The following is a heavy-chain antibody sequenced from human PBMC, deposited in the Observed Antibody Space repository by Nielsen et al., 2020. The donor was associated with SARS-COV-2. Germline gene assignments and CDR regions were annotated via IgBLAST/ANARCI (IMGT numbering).Heavy chain of an antibody. CDR3: ARRGYSGYDSIDYYYYMDV. D-gene: IGHD5-12*01. Sequence: SLKISCAASGFTFDDYAMHWVRQAPGKGLEWVSVISWNSGTIGYADSVKGRFTISRDNAKNSLHLQMNSLRAEDTALYHCARRGYSGYDSIDYYYYMDVWGKGTTVTVSS. V-gene: IGHV3-9*01. J-gene: IGHJ6*03. CDR1: GFTFDDYA. CDR2: ISWNSGTI.